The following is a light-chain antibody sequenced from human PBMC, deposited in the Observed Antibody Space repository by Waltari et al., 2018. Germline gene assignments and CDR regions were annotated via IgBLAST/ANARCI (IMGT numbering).Light chain of an antibody. J-gene: IGKJ1*01. V-gene: IGKV4-1*01. CDR2: WAS. CDR1: SVLYSANNKNY. Sequence: SVLYSANNKNYLAWYQQKPGQPPKLLIYWASTRESGVPDRFSGSGSGTDFTLTISSLQAEDVAVYYCQQYSSTPPTFGQGTKVEIK. CDR3: QQYSSTPPT.